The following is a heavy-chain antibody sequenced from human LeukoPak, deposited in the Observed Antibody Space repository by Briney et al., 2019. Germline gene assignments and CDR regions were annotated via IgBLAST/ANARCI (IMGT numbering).Heavy chain of an antibody. CDR1: GYTFTRYG. CDR3: ARGGYSGYESTDY. CDR2: INANTGGT. D-gene: IGHD5-12*01. V-gene: IGHV1-2*02. Sequence: ASVKVSCKASGYTFTRYGISWVRQAPGQGLEWVGWINANTGGTNYAQKFQGRVTMTRDTSISTAYMELSRLRSDDTAMYYCARGGYSGYESTDYWGQATLVTVSS. J-gene: IGHJ4*02.